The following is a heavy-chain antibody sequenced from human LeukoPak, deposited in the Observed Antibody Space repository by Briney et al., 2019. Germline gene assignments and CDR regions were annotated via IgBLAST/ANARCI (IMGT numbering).Heavy chain of an antibody. CDR3: AKIPPPTPYCSGGSCFDY. CDR1: GFTFSSYA. J-gene: IGHJ4*02. V-gene: IGHV3-23*01. D-gene: IGHD2-15*01. CDR2: ISGSGGST. Sequence: GGSLRLSCAASGFTFSSYAMNWVRQAPGKGLEWVSAISGSGGSTYYADSVKGRFTISRDNSKNTLYLQMNSLRAEDTAVYYCAKIPPPTPYCSGGSCFDYWGQGTLVTVSS.